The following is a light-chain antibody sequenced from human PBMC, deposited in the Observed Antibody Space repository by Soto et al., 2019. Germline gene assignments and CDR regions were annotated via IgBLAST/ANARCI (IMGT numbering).Light chain of an antibody. CDR3: QQYYTNSPWT. CDR1: QSISSY. V-gene: IGKV1-5*03. CDR2: KAS. J-gene: IGKJ4*02. Sequence: DIPMTQSLSTLSASVGYRFTVTCRASQSISSYLAWYQQKPGKAPKLLIYKASSLESGVPSRFSGSGSGTEFTLTINSLQPDDFATYYCQQYYTNSPWTFGGGTKVDI.